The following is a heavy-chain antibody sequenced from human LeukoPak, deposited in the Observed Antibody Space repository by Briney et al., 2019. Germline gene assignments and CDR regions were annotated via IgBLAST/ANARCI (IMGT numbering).Heavy chain of an antibody. Sequence: ASVKVSCKASGYTFTSYDINWVRQATGQGLEWMGWMNPNSGNTGYAQKFQGRVTITRNTSISTAYMELSSLRSEDTAVYYCARGLMVRDNYYYYYYMDVWGKGTTVTVSS. V-gene: IGHV1-8*03. CDR3: ARGLMVRDNYYYYYYMDV. J-gene: IGHJ6*03. CDR1: GYTFTSYD. D-gene: IGHD3-10*01. CDR2: MNPNSGNT.